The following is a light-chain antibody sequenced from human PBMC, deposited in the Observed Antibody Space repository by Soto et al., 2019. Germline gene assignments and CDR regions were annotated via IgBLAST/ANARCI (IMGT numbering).Light chain of an antibody. J-gene: IGLJ1*01. CDR1: TSDVGGYNY. Sequence: QSVLTQPASVSVSPGQSITISCTGTTSDVGGYNYVSWYQQHPGKVPKLLIHEVSNRPSGDSNRFSGSKSGNTASLTISGLQAEDEADHYCLSKTSSISYVFGTGTKVTVL. V-gene: IGLV2-14*01. CDR3: LSKTSSISYV. CDR2: EVS.